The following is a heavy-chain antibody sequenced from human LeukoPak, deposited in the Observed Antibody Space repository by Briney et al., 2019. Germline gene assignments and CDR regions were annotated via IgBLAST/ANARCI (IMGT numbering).Heavy chain of an antibody. CDR2: INHSGST. CDR3: ARYDVWGTYRAFDY. D-gene: IGHD3-16*02. V-gene: IGHV4-34*01. Sequence: PSETLSLTCAVYGGSFSGYYWSWIRQPPGKGLEWIGEINHSGSTNYDPSLKSRVTISVDTSKNQFSLKVSSVTAADTAVYYCARYDVWGTYRAFDYWGQGTLVTVSS. J-gene: IGHJ4*02. CDR1: GGSFSGYY.